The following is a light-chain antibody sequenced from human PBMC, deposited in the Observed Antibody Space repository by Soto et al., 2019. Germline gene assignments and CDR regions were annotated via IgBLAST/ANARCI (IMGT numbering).Light chain of an antibody. V-gene: IGLV2-14*03. CDR1: SSDVGGYNY. Sequence: QSALTQPASVSGSPGQSITISCTGTSSDVGGYNYVSWYQHHPGKAPKLMIYDVSHRPSGVSNRFSGSKSGNTASLTISGLQADDEADYYCSSYGGASAPVLFGGGTKLTVL. J-gene: IGLJ3*02. CDR2: DVS. CDR3: SSYGGASAPVL.